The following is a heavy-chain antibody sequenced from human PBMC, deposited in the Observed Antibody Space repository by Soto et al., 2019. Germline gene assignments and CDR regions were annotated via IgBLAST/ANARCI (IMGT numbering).Heavy chain of an antibody. Sequence: PGGFLRLSCAASGFTVSSNYMSWVRQAPGKGLEWVSVIYSGGRTYYADSVKGRFTISRDNSKNMVYLQMNSLRAEDTAKYYCAKVQRSMIVVALDAFDVWGQGAMVPVSS. D-gene: IGHD3-22*01. V-gene: IGHV3-53*01. J-gene: IGHJ3*01. CDR3: AKVQRSMIVVALDAFDV. CDR2: IYSGGRT. CDR1: GFTVSSNY.